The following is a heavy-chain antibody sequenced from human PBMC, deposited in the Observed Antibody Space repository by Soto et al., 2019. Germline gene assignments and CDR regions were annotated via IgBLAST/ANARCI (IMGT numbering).Heavy chain of an antibody. CDR2: TYHSGST. Sequence: TSETLSLTCAVSGYSISSGYYWGWIRQPPGKGLEWIGSTYHSGSTYYNPSLKSRVTISVDTSKNQFSLKLSSVTAADTAVYYCARGEGYDFWSGYMAGRYYGMDVWGQGTTVTVSS. J-gene: IGHJ6*02. CDR1: GYSISSGYY. V-gene: IGHV4-38-2*01. CDR3: ARGEGYDFWSGYMAGRYYGMDV. D-gene: IGHD3-3*01.